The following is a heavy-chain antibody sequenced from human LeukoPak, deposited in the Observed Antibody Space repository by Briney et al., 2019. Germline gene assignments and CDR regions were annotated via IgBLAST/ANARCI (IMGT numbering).Heavy chain of an antibody. Sequence: GGSLRLSCAASGFTFSSYWMSWVRQAPGKGLEWVANIKQDGSEKYYVDSVKGRFTISRDNAKNSLYLQMNRLRAEDTAVYYCAREHSGYDFPGRDYYYIDVWGKGTTVTVSS. CDR2: IKQDGSEK. V-gene: IGHV3-7*01. J-gene: IGHJ6*03. CDR1: GFTFSSYW. D-gene: IGHD5-12*01. CDR3: AREHSGYDFPGRDYYYIDV.